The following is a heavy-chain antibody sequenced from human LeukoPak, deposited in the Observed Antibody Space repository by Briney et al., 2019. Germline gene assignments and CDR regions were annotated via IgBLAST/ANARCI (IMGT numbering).Heavy chain of an antibody. J-gene: IGHJ4*02. CDR1: GFTFDDYA. Sequence: QTGGSLRLSCAASGFTFDDYAMHWVRQPPGKGLVWVARITSDGISTTYAESVKGRFTISRDNAKNTLYLQMNSLRAEDTAVYYCARDWYHAIDYWGQGALVTVSS. CDR2: ITSDGIST. D-gene: IGHD2-2*01. V-gene: IGHV3-74*03. CDR3: ARDWYHAIDY.